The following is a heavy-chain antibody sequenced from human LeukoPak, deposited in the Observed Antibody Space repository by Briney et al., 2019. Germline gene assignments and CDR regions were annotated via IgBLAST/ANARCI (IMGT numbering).Heavy chain of an antibody. CDR3: ARDPTHYLRYGYFDY. J-gene: IGHJ4*02. CDR2: INNDGSYI. Sequence: PGGSLRLSGAGSGFIFSSSAMNWVRQAPGKGLEWVSSINNDGSYIYYAGSVKGRFTISRDNAKNSLYLRLNSLRVEDTAVYYCARDPTHYLRYGYFDYWGQGTLVTVSS. CDR1: GFIFSSSA. V-gene: IGHV3-21*01. D-gene: IGHD3-9*01.